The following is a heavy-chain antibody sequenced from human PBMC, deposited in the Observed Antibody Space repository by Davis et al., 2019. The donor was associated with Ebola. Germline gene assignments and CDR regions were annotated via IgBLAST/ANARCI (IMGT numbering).Heavy chain of an antibody. J-gene: IGHJ6*02. Sequence: ASVKVSCKASGYTFTSYAMHWVRQAPGQRLEWMGWINAGNGNTKYSQKFQGWVTMTRDTSISTAYMELSRLRSDDTAVYYCARDGTVLDLPYYYYYGMDVWGQGTTVTVSS. CDR3: ARDGTVLDLPYYYYYGMDV. V-gene: IGHV1-3*01. CDR2: INAGNGNT. D-gene: IGHD3/OR15-3a*01. CDR1: GYTFTSYA.